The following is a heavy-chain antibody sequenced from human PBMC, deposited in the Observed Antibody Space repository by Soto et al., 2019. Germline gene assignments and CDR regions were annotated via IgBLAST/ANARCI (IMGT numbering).Heavy chain of an antibody. Sequence: QVQLVESGGGVVQPARSLRLSCAASGFNFSDSGMHWVRQAPGKGLEWVAVIWSDGSDEDYADSVKGRFSISRDNSERKLYLQINSLRAGDTAVYYCVRSNRVASPSGWGGGFDFWGQGTLVTVSA. CDR1: GFNFSDSG. J-gene: IGHJ4*02. CDR3: VRSNRVASPSGWGGGFDF. D-gene: IGHD3-16*02. V-gene: IGHV3-33*03. CDR2: IWSDGSDE.